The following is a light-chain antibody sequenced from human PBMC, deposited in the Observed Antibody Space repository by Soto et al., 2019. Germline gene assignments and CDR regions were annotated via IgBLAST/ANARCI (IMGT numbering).Light chain of an antibody. CDR1: QSVDSK. CDR3: QHDSNWLWK. J-gene: IGKJ1*01. Sequence: EIVMTQSPATLSVSPGERATLSCRASQSVDSKLAWYQQKPGQGPRRLIYGASSSATGIPARFSGSGSGTEFTLTISSLQSEDCAVSYCQHDSNWLWKLGRGTKVESK. CDR2: GAS. V-gene: IGKV3-15*01.